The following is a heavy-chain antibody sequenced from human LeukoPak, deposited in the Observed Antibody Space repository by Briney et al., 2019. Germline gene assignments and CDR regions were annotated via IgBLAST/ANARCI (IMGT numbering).Heavy chain of an antibody. CDR3: AKDSGSYRLYYYYGMDV. Sequence: QTGGSLRLSGAASGLTFSSYSMTWVRKAPGKGLKWVSAISGSGGSTYYADSVKGRFTISRDNSKNTLYLQMNSLRAEDTAVYYCAKDSGSYRLYYYYGMDVWGQGTTVTVSS. CDR2: ISGSGGST. J-gene: IGHJ6*02. D-gene: IGHD3-10*01. V-gene: IGHV3-23*01. CDR1: GLTFSSYS.